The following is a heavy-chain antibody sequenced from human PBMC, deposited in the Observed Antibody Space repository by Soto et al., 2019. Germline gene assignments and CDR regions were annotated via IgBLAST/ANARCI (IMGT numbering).Heavy chain of an antibody. CDR1: GGSICSFY. D-gene: IGHD2-8*01. CDR2: IYYSGST. J-gene: IGHJ6*02. Sequence: PSETLSLTCTVSGGSICSFYWSWIRQPPGKGLEWIGYIYYSGSTNYNPSPKSRVTISVDTSKNQFSLKVSSVAAADTAVYYCARARDDIDPPVIMDYGMDVWGQGTTVTVSS. CDR3: ARARDDIDPPVIMDYGMDV. V-gene: IGHV4-59*01.